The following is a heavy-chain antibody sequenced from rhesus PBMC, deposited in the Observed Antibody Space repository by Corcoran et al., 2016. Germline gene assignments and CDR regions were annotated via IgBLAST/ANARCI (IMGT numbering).Heavy chain of an antibody. J-gene: IGHJ4*01. CDR1: GYSISSGYG. CDR3: ARRKVLFDY. V-gene: IGHV4-127*01. CDR2: IYGGSGST. Sequence: QVQLQESGPGLVKPSETLSLTCAVSGYSISSGYGWGWIRQPPGKGLEWIGQIYGGSGSTYYNPSLKCRVTVSKDTSKNQFSLKLSSVTAADTAVYYCARRKVLFDYWGQGVLVTVSS.